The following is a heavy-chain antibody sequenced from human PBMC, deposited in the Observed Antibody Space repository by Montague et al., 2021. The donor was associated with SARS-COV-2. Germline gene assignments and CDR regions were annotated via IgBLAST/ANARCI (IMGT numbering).Heavy chain of an antibody. J-gene: IGHJ2*01. CDR3: ARHYYDSSGYYSPWYFDL. Sequence: SETLSLTCTVTGGPISGSSDYWGWLRQSPGKGLEWIGSIYYSGSTYYNPSLKSRVTISVDTSENQFSLKLSSVTAADTAVYYCARHYYDSSGYYSPWYFDLWGRGTLVTVSS. V-gene: IGHV4-39*01. D-gene: IGHD3-22*01. CDR2: IYYSGST. CDR1: GGPISGSSDY.